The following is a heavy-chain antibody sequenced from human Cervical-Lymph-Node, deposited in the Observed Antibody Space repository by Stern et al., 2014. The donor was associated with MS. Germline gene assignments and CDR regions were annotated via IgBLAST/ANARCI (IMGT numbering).Heavy chain of an antibody. Sequence: EVQLVESGGGLVPPGGSLKLSCAASGFIFSGSAMHWVRQASGEGLEWVGRIRSKINNYATAYAASVQGRFIISRDDSKNTVYLQMNSLKTEDTALYYCTSGGVLAANSFDNWGQGTLVTVSS. V-gene: IGHV3-73*01. J-gene: IGHJ4*02. CDR3: TSGGVLAANSFDN. CDR2: IRSKINNYAT. CDR1: GFIFSGSA. D-gene: IGHD2-15*01.